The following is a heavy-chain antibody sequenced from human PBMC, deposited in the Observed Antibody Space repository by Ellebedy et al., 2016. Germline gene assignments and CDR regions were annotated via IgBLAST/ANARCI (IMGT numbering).Heavy chain of an antibody. D-gene: IGHD6-13*01. CDR2: IYYSGTT. J-gene: IGHJ4*02. Sequence: SETLSLXXTVSGYSISSGYYWGWIRQPPGKGLEWIGSIYYSGTTYCNPSLKSRVTMSVDTSKNQFSLKLSSVTAADTAVYYCARDPIPSSSWYGVDYWGQGTLVTVSS. CDR1: GYSISSGYY. CDR3: ARDPIPSSSWYGVDY. V-gene: IGHV4-38-2*02.